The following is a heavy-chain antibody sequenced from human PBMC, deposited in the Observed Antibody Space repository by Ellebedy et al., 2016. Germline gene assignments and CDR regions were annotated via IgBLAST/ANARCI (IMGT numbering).Heavy chain of an antibody. V-gene: IGHV1-2*02. CDR3: ARVGGSGSYYKGYYYGMDV. D-gene: IGHD3-10*01. J-gene: IGHJ6*02. Sequence: ASVKVSCXASGYTFTGHYMHWVRQAPGQGLEWMGWINPNSGGTNYAQKFQGRVTMTRDTSISTAYMELSRLRSDDTAVYYCARVGGSGSYYKGYYYGMDVWGQGTTVTVSS. CDR2: INPNSGGT. CDR1: GYTFTGHY.